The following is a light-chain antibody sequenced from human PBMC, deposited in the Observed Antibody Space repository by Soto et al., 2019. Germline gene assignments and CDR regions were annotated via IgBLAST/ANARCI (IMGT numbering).Light chain of an antibody. CDR1: QSVNIN. Sequence: LVMTHSPATLSVSPGEIAALSFGAIQSVNINLAWYQQKPCQSPRLLIYGTSTRATGVPARFSGGGSGTEFTLTISNLQSEDFAVYYCQQYNDWPPLTFGGGTKVDNK. CDR2: GTS. V-gene: IGKV3-15*01. CDR3: QQYNDWPPLT. J-gene: IGKJ4*01.